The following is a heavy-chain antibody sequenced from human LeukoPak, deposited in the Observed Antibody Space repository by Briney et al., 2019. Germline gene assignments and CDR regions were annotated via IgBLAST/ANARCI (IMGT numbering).Heavy chain of an antibody. Sequence: SVKVSCKASGYTFNSYGTSWVRQAPGHGLEWVGWISAYNGDTDYAQKFQDRLTMTTDTSTSTANMELRSLRPDDTAVYYCARDLYHTSSSTGLSNYWGQGTLVTVSS. D-gene: IGHD6-6*01. V-gene: IGHV1-18*01. CDR2: ISAYNGDT. CDR3: ARDLYHTSSSTGLSNY. J-gene: IGHJ4*02. CDR1: GYTFNSYG.